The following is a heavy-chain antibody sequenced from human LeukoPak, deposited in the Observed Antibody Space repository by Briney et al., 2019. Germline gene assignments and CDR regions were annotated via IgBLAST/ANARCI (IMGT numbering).Heavy chain of an antibody. J-gene: IGHJ5*02. D-gene: IGHD1-1*01. Sequence: PSETLSLTCTVSGGSISSGSYYWSWIRQPAGKGLEWIGRIYTSGSTNYNPSLKSRVTISVDMSKNQFSLKLSSVAAADTAVYYCARDWNGYNWFDPWGQGTLVTVSS. V-gene: IGHV4-61*02. CDR2: IYTSGST. CDR1: GGSISSGSYY. CDR3: ARDWNGYNWFDP.